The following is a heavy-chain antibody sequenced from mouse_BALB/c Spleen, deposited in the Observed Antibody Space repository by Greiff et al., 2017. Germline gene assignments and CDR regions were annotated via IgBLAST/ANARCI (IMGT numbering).Heavy chain of an antibody. V-gene: IGHV1-4*01. CDR2: INPSSGYT. CDR1: GYTFTSYT. D-gene: IGHD1-1*01. J-gene: IGHJ2*01. CDR3: AREGAFITTVVEYYFDY. Sequence: QVQLKESGAELARPGASVKMSCKASGYTFTSYTMHWVKQRPGQGLEWIGYINPSSGYTNYNQKFKDKATLTADKSSSTAYMQLSSLTSEDSAVYYCAREGAFITTVVEYYFDYWGQGTTLTVSS.